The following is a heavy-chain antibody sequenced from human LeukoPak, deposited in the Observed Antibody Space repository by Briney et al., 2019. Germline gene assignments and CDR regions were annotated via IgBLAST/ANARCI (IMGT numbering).Heavy chain of an antibody. V-gene: IGHV3-21*01. Sequence: GGSLRLSCAASGFTFSSYSMNWVRQAPGKGLEWVSSITSSSNYIYYADSVKGRFTISRDNAKSSLYLQMNSLRAEDTAVYYCARAGITTTGPLFQHWGQGTLVTVSS. CDR1: GFTFSSYS. CDR3: ARAGITTTGPLFQH. CDR2: ITSSSNYI. D-gene: IGHD6-13*01. J-gene: IGHJ1*01.